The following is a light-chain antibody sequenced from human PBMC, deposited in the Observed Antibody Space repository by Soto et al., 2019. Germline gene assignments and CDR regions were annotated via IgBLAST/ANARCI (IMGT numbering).Light chain of an antibody. V-gene: IGKV1-5*01. Sequence: DIQMTQSPSTLSASVGDRVTITCRASQSISSWLAWYQQKPGKAPKLLIYDASSLESGVPSRFSGTGSGAEFTLTISSLQPDDFATYYCQHYNSFYSRTFGQGTKVDI. J-gene: IGKJ1*01. CDR2: DAS. CDR1: QSISSW. CDR3: QHYNSFYSRT.